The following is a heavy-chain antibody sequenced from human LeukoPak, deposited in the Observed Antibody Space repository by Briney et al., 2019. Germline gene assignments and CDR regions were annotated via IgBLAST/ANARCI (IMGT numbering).Heavy chain of an antibody. D-gene: IGHD3-22*01. CDR3: ARGYYDSSGYYLAAY. CDR1: GGSISGYY. J-gene: IGHJ4*02. V-gene: IGHV4-59*01. CDR2: IYYSGST. Sequence: PSETLSLTCTVSGGSISGYYWSWIRQPPGKGLEWIGYIYYSGSTNYSPSLKSRVTLSVDTSKNQFSLKLTSVTAADTAVYYCARGYYDSSGYYLAAYWGQGTLVTVSS.